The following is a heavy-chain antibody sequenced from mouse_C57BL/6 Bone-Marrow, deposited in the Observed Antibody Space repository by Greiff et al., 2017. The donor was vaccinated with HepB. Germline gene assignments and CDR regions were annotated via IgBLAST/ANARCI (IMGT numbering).Heavy chain of an antibody. J-gene: IGHJ2*01. D-gene: IGHD2-2*01. V-gene: IGHV3-6*01. CDR2: ISYDGSN. CDR1: GYSITSGYY. Sequence: EVQVVESGPGLVKPSQSLSLTCSVTGYSITSGYYWNWIRQVPGNKLEWMGYISYDGSNNYNPSLKNRISITRDTSKNQFFLKLNSVTTEDTATYYCARNTMVTNFDYWGQGTTLTVSS. CDR3: ARNTMVTNFDY.